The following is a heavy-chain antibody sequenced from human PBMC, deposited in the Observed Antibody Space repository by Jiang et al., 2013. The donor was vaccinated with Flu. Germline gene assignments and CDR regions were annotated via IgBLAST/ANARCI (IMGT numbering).Heavy chain of an antibody. Sequence: GAEVKKPGASVKVSCHSSGYTFTRYEMSWVRQAPGQGFEWMGVINPTGGSTGYAQKFQGRVTITRDTSTSTVYLQLNSLRSDDTAVYYCARLVPCGGDCYFFDFWGQGTLVTVSS. CDR1: GYTFTRYE. D-gene: IGHD2-21*02. V-gene: IGHV1-46*01. CDR2: INPTGGST. CDR3: ARLVPCGGDCYFFDF. J-gene: IGHJ4*02.